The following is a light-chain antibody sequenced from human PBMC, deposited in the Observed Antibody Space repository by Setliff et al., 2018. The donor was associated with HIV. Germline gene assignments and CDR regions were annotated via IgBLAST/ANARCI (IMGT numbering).Light chain of an antibody. J-gene: IGLJ1*01. Sequence: SYELTQPPSVSVAPGQTARIPCGGNNIGSKTVHWYQQKPGQAPVVVIFYNRDRPSGIPERFSGSNSGNTATLTISRVEGGDEAAYYCQVWDNTNDHYVFGTGTKGTVL. V-gene: IGLV3-21*04. CDR1: NIGSKT. CDR3: QVWDNTNDHYV. CDR2: YNR.